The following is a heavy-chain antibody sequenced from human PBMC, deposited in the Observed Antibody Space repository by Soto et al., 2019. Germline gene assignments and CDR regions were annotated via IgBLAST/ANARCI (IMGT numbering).Heavy chain of an antibody. CDR3: AKRTPYYFDS. CDR2: INGRGDDT. Sequence: XVSLRLSCAASGFTFSSYAMSWVRQAPGKGLEWVSTINGRGDDTDYADSVKGRFTISRDNFRNTLFLQMNSLRAEDTAVYYCAKRTPYYFDSWGQGTLVTVS. J-gene: IGHJ4*02. CDR1: GFTFSSYA. V-gene: IGHV3-23*01.